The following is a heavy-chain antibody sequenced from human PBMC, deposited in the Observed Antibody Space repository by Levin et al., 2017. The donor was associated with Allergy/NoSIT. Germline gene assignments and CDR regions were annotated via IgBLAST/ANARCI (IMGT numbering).Heavy chain of an antibody. CDR3: TTVGLWFGELFRHFDY. Sequence: GGSLRLSCAASGFSFSNAWMSWVRQAPGKGPEWVGRIKSKTDGGTADYAAPVKGRFAISRDDSKITLSLQMNSLKTEDTAVYYCTTVGLWFGELFRHFDYWGQGTLVTVSS. CDR1: GFSFSNAW. D-gene: IGHD3-10*01. CDR2: IKSKTDGGTA. V-gene: IGHV3-15*01. J-gene: IGHJ4*02.